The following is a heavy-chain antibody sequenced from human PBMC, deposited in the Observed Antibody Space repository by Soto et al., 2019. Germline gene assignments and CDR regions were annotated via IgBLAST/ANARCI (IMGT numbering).Heavy chain of an antibody. J-gene: IGHJ4*02. Sequence: QITLNESGPTLVKPTQTLTLTCTFSGFSLSTNGVGVGWIRQPPGKALEWLALIYWDDSKHYSPSLNSRLTITKDTSRNLVVLTMTDMDPVDTAIYYCAKKGGGDYILGYWGQGTLVTVSS. V-gene: IGHV2-5*02. CDR2: IYWDDSK. D-gene: IGHD4-17*01. CDR3: AKKGGGDYILGY. CDR1: GFSLSTNGVG.